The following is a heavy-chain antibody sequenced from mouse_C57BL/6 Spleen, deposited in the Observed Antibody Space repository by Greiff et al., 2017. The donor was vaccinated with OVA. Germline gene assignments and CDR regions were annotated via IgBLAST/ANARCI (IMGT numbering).Heavy chain of an antibody. J-gene: IGHJ1*03. CDR2: INPYNGGT. V-gene: IGHV1-19*01. CDR3: ARRELGDWYFDV. Sequence: EVQLQESGPVLVKPGASVKMSCKASGYTFTDYYMNWVKQSHGTSLEWIGVINPYNGGTSYNQKFKGKATLTVDKSSSPAYMELNSVTSEDSAVYYCARRELGDWYFDVWGTGTTVTVSS. CDR1: GYTFTDYY. D-gene: IGHD4-1*01.